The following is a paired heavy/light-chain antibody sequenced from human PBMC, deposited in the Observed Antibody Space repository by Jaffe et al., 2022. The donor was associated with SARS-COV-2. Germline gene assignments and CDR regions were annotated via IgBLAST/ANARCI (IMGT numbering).Light chain of an antibody. V-gene: IGKV3-15*01. Sequence: EIVMTQSPATLSVSPGEGATLSCRASQSVSNNLAWYQQKPGQAPRLLIYGAFTRATGIPARFSGSGSGTEFTLTISSLQSEDFAVYYCQQYNNWPRTFGQGTKVEIK. CDR2: GAF. CDR1: QSVSNN. J-gene: IGKJ1*01. CDR3: QQYNNWPRT.
Heavy chain of an antibody. CDR1: GFTFSSYG. CDR3: AKGGPNYFDY. J-gene: IGHJ4*02. Sequence: EVQLLESGGGLVQPGGSLRLSCAASGFTFSSYGMSWVRQAPGKGLEWVSAISAGGGTTSYADSVKGQFTISRDNSKNSLSLQMNSLRVEDTAVYYCAKGGPNYFDYWGQGTLVTVSS. CDR2: ISAGGGTT. V-gene: IGHV3-23*01. D-gene: IGHD5-12*01.